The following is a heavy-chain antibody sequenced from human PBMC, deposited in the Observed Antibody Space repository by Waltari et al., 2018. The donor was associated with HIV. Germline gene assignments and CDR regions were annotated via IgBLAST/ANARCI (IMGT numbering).Heavy chain of an antibody. CDR2: IWYDGSNK. CDR1: GFTFSSYG. V-gene: IGHV3-33*01. J-gene: IGHJ4*02. CDR3: ARQRIRFLYDFDY. D-gene: IGHD3-3*01. Sequence: QVQLVESGGGVVQPGRSLRPSCAASGFTFSSYGMHCVRQAPGKGLEWLAVIWYDGSNKYYADSVRGRCTISRDNSKNTLYLQMNSLRAEDTAVYYCARQRIRFLYDFDYWGQGTLATVSS.